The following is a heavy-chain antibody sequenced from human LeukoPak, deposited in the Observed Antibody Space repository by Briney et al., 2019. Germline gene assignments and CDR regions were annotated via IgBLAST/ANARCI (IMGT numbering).Heavy chain of an antibody. J-gene: IGHJ4*02. CDR1: GFTFSSYA. D-gene: IGHD2-21*02. V-gene: IGHV4-34*01. CDR2: INHSGST. CDR3: ARGQEYCGGDCSSFDY. Sequence: GSLRLSCAASGFTFSSYAMSWVRQAPGKGLEWIGEINHSGSTNYNPSLKSRVTISVDTSKNQFSLKLSSVTAADTAVYYCARGQEYCGGDCSSFDYWGQGTLVTVSS.